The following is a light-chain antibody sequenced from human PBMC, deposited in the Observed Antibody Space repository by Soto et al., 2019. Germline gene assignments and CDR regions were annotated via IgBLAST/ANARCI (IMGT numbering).Light chain of an antibody. CDR3: QQYHNWPPQYT. J-gene: IGKJ2*01. CDR2: GAF. Sequence: EIVMTQSPATLSVSPGERVTLSCRPSQSIAYNLAWFQQKSGQAPRLLIHGAFKRATGFPVRFTGSGSGTEFTLTISSLQSEDSAVYYCQQYHNWPPQYTFGQGTKLQIK. V-gene: IGKV3-15*01. CDR1: QSIAYN.